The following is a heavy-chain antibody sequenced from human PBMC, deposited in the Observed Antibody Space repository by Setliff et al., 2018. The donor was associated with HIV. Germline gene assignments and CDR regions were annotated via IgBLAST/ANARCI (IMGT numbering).Heavy chain of an antibody. D-gene: IGHD2-8*01. V-gene: IGHV4-34*01. J-gene: IGHJ4*02. CDR2: INHSGST. Sequence: SETLSLTCAVYGGSFGGYYWSWIRQPPGKGMEWIGEINHSGSTNYNPSLKSRVTISVDTSKNQFSLKLSSVTAADTAVYYCARGLRIVLMVYAKFGFDYWGQGTLVTVSS. CDR1: GGSFGGYY. CDR3: ARGLRIVLMVYAKFGFDY.